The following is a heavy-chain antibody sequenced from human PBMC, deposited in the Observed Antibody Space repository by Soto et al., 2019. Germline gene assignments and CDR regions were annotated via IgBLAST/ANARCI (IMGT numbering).Heavy chain of an antibody. Sequence: GGSLRLSCAASGFTFSSYEMNWVRQAPGKGLEWVSYISSSGSTIYYADSVKGRFTISRDNAKNSLYLQMNSLRAEDTAVYYCARDFSGWGTPLGGYNWFDPWGQGTLVTVSS. CDR1: GFTFSSYE. CDR2: ISSSGSTI. V-gene: IGHV3-48*03. D-gene: IGHD1-26*01. CDR3: ARDFSGWGTPLGGYNWFDP. J-gene: IGHJ5*02.